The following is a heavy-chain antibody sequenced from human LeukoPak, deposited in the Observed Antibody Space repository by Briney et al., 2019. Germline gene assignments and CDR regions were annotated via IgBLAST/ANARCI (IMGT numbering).Heavy chain of an antibody. CDR3: ARVLTPWRGDAFDI. V-gene: IGHV4-4*07. CDR2: IYTSGST. D-gene: IGHD4-23*01. CDR1: GGSISSYY. Sequence: PSETLSLTCTVSGGSISSYYWSWIRQPAGKGLEWIGRIYTSGSTNYNPSLKSRVTMSVDTSKNQFSLKLSSVTAADTAVYYCARVLTPWRGDAFDIWGQGTMVTVSS. J-gene: IGHJ3*02.